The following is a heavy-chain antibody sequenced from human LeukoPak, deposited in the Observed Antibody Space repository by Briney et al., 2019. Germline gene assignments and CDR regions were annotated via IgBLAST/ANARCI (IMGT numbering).Heavy chain of an antibody. D-gene: IGHD3-10*01. V-gene: IGHV1-2*02. Sequence: ASVKVSCKASGYTFTGYYMHWVRQAPGQGLEWMGWINPNSGGTNYAQKFQGRVTMTRDTSISTAYMELSRLRSDDTAVYYSARETSTRTSQWFGELLSIFDPWGQGTLVTVSS. CDR3: ARETSTRTSQWFGELLSIFDP. CDR2: INPNSGGT. J-gene: IGHJ5*02. CDR1: GYTFTGYY.